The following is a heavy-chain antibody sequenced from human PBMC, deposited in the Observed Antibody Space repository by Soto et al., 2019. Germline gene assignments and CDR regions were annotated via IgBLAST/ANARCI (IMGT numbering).Heavy chain of an antibody. CDR3: ARRYGWAFDV. V-gene: IGHV4-59*08. D-gene: IGHD3-16*01. CDR2: IYYSGST. CDR1: GGSISSYY. J-gene: IGHJ3*01. Sequence: QVQLQESGPGLVKPSETLSLTCTVSGGSISSYYWSWIRQPPGKGLEWIGYIYYSGSTNYNPSLMSRVTLSVDTSKDQFSLKLSSVTAADTALYYCARRYGWAFDVWGQGTMVTVSS.